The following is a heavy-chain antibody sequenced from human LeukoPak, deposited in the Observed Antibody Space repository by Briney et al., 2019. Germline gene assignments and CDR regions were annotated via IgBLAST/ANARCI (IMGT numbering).Heavy chain of an antibody. CDR1: GGSINDQY. CDR2: IFRSGET. CDR3: ARDRSGPLDY. J-gene: IGHJ4*02. V-gene: IGHV4-59*11. Sequence: PSETLSLTCVVFGGSINDQYWSWVRHLPGKGLEWIGYIFRSGETHYNPSLKTRVSISEDRSQGQVSLRLSSVTAADTAVYYCARDRSGPLDYWGQGTLVTVSS. D-gene: IGHD6-19*01.